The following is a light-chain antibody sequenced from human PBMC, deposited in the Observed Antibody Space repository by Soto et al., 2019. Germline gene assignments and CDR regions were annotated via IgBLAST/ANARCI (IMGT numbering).Light chain of an antibody. J-gene: IGLJ1*01. V-gene: IGLV2-14*01. CDR1: SSEVGGYNY. CDR2: EVS. Sequence: QSALNQPASVSGSPGHSITISCTGTSSEVGGYNYVSWYQQHPGKAPKLMIYEVSNRPSGVSNRFSDSKSVNTASLTISGLQAEDDADYYCSSYTSSSTLYVFGTGTKLTV. CDR3: SSYTSSSTLYV.